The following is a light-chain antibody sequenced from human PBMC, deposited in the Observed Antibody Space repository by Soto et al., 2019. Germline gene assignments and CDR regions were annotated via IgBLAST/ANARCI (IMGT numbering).Light chain of an antibody. V-gene: IGKV2-28*01. CDR2: FGY. CDR3: MQALQVPIT. J-gene: IGKJ5*01. CDR1: QSLLHKNGNSY. Sequence: DIVMTQSPVSLPVTPGEPASISCRSSQSLLHKNGNSYMDWYLQKPGQSQQLLIYFGYYRASGVHDRFSGSGSGTNFTLRIRRVETDDFGIYYCMQALQVPITFGQGTRLEIK.